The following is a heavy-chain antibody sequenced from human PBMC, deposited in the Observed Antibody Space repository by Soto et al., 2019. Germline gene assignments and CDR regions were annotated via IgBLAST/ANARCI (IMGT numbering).Heavy chain of an antibody. Sequence: ASVKVSCKASGYTFTGYYIHWVRQAPGQGLEWMGWINPNNGDTNYAQKFQGRVSMTRDTSTNTAYMELRSLRFDDTAVYYCARHSGYDYVFDYWRQGTLATVSS. CDR1: GYTFTGYY. CDR2: INPNNGDT. D-gene: IGHD5-12*01. J-gene: IGHJ4*02. V-gene: IGHV1-2*02. CDR3: ARHSGYDYVFDY.